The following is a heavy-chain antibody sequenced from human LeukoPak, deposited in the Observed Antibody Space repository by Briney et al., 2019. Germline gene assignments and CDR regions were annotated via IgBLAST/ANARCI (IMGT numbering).Heavy chain of an antibody. CDR1: GYTFTSYD. CDR2: MNPNSGNT. CDR3: ARRRIAAAGREIDY. V-gene: IGHV1-8*01. J-gene: IGHJ4*02. D-gene: IGHD6-13*01. Sequence: EASVKVSCKASGYTFTSYDINWVRQATGQGLEWMGWMNPNSGNTGYAQKFQGRVTMTRNTSISTAYMELSSLRSEDTAVYYCARRRIAAAGREIDYWGQGTLVTVSS.